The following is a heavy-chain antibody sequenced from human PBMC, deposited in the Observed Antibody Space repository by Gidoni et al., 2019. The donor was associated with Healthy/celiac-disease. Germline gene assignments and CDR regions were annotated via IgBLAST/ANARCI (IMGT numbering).Heavy chain of an antibody. V-gene: IGHV3-15*01. CDR1: GFTFSNAW. D-gene: IGHD1-1*01. Sequence: EVQLVESGGGLVKPGGSLRLSCAASGFTFSNAWMSWVRQAPGKGLEWVGRIKSKTDGGTTDYAAPVKGRFTISRDDSKNTLYLQMNSLKTEDTAVYYCTTGVRVSQKGLEPTGSLDYWGQGTLVTVSS. CDR2: IKSKTDGGTT. J-gene: IGHJ4*02. CDR3: TTGVRVSQKGLEPTGSLDY.